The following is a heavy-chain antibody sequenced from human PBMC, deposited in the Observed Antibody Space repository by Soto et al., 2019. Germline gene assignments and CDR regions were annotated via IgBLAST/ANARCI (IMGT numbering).Heavy chain of an antibody. J-gene: IGHJ5*02. CDR1: GGSISSGDYY. V-gene: IGHV4-30-4*01. CDR2: IYYSGST. Sequence: QVQLQESGPGLVKPSQTLSLTCTVSGGSISSGDYYWSWIRQPPGKGLEWIGYIYYSGSTYYNPSLKRRVTVSVDTSKDQLSLKLSSVTAADTAGYYCARGNGWDFSKGFDPWGQGTLVTVSS. CDR3: ARGNGWDFSKGFDP. D-gene: IGHD4-4*01.